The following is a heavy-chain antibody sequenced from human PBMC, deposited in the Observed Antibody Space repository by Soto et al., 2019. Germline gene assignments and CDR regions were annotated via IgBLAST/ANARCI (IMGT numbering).Heavy chain of an antibody. CDR2: FDPEYGET. CDR3: ARALVCRGGSCVQYYYYGMDV. Sequence: GAPVKVSCKVSGYTLTELSMHWARQAPGKGLEWMGGFDPEYGETIYAQKFQGRVTITEDESTDTAYMELSSLRSEDTAVYYCARALVCRGGSCVQYYYYGMDVWGQGTTVTVSS. D-gene: IGHD2-15*01. CDR1: GYTLTELS. J-gene: IGHJ6*02. V-gene: IGHV1-24*01.